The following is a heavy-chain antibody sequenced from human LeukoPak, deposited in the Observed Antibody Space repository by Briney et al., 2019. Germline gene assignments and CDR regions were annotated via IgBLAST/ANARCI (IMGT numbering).Heavy chain of an antibody. D-gene: IGHD2-2*01. J-gene: IGHJ4*02. V-gene: IGHV3-64*01. CDR2: ISSNGGST. CDR3: ARLYCSSTTCLFAF. CDR1: GFTFSSYA. Sequence: GGSLRLSCAASGFTFSSYAMHWVRQAPGKGLEYVSAISSNGGSTYYANSVKGRFTISRDNSKNTLYLQMGSLRAEDMAVYYCARLYCSSTTCLFAFWGQGTLVTVSS.